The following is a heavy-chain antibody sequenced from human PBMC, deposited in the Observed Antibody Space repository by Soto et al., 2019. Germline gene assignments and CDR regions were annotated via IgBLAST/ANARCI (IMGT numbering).Heavy chain of an antibody. V-gene: IGHV4-34*01. CDR1: GGSFSGYQ. J-gene: IGHJ6*04. D-gene: IGHD3-10*01. Sequence: QVQLQQWGAGLLKPSETLSLTCAVYGGSFSGYQWIWIRQTPGKGLESIGEINDSGNINYNPSLKSRVTMSLDTPKKQITLNLSSVTAADTAGYSWARGLILWFGELARRGASYCVMGVWGTGTTVICSS. CDR2: INDSGNI. CDR3: ARGLILWFGELARRGASYCVMGV.